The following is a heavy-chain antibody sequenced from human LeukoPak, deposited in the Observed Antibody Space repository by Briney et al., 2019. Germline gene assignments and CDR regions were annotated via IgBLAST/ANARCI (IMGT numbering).Heavy chain of an antibody. CDR2: ISAGGATI. D-gene: IGHD1-26*01. CDR3: AKDSGGTYFYYYYYMDV. CDR1: GFSFSTYA. V-gene: IGHV3-23*01. J-gene: IGHJ6*03. Sequence: GWALRLSCAASGFSFSTYAMIWVRQAPGKGLEGVSAISAGGATIYNADSVKGRFTVSRDNSKNTLYLHMNSLRAEGTAIYYCAKDSGGTYFYYYYYMDVWGKGTTVTVSS.